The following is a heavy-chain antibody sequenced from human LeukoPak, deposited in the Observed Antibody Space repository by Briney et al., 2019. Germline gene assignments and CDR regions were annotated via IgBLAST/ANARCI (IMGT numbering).Heavy chain of an antibody. D-gene: IGHD2-15*01. CDR3: ARVSLRSGLDY. CDR1: GFTFSTYW. Sequence: PGGSLRLSCAASGFTFSTYWMSWVRQAPGKGLEWVANIKEDGSEKYYGDSVKGRFTISRDNAKNSLYLEMNSLRAEDTAVYYCARVSLRSGLDYWGQGTLVTVSS. J-gene: IGHJ4*02. CDR2: IKEDGSEK. V-gene: IGHV3-7*01.